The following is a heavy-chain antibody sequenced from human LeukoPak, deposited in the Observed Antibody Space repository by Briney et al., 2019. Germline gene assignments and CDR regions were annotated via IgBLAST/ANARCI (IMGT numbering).Heavy chain of an antibody. D-gene: IGHD3-22*01. J-gene: IGHJ4*02. CDR1: GFTFSSYA. V-gene: IGHV3-23*01. CDR3: AKDFFVTMIVVVITTFDY. Sequence: PGGSLRLSCAASGFTFSSYAMSWVRQAPGKGLEWVSAISGSGGSTYYADSVKGRFTISRDNSKNTLYLQMNSLRAEDTAVYYCAKDFFVTMIVVVITTFDYWGQGTLVTVSS. CDR2: ISGSGGST.